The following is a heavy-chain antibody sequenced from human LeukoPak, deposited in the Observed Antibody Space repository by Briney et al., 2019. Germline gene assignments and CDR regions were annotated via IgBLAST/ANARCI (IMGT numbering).Heavy chain of an antibody. J-gene: IGHJ6*02. V-gene: IGHV3-33*01. D-gene: IGHD5-18*01. Sequence: GGSLRLSCAASGFTFGSYGMHWVRQAPGKGLEWVAVIWYDGSNKYYADSVKGRFPISRDNSKKTLYLQMNNLRAEDTAVYYCASKKRVDTDSIMVYYYYAMDVWGQGTTVTVSS. CDR3: ASKKRVDTDSIMVYYYYAMDV. CDR1: GFTFGSYG. CDR2: IWYDGSNK.